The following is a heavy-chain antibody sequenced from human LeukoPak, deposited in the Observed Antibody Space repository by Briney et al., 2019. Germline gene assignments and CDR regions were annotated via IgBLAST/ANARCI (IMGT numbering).Heavy chain of an antibody. CDR2: ISYDGSNK. Sequence: PGRSLRLSCAASGFTFSSYGMHWVRQAPGKGLEWVAFISYDGSNKYYADSVKGRFTISRDNSKNTLHLQMNSLRAEDTAVYYCAKGAPYYYDSSGSTIYYYGMDVWGQGTTVTVSS. V-gene: IGHV3-30*18. D-gene: IGHD3-22*01. CDR1: GFTFSSYG. CDR3: AKGAPYYYDSSGSTIYYYGMDV. J-gene: IGHJ6*02.